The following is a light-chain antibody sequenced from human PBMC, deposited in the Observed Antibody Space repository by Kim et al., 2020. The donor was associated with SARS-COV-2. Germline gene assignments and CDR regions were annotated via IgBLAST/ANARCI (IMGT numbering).Light chain of an antibody. Sequence: PGQAVTISCTGTSSDVGGYNYVSWYQHHPGKAPKLMIYEVNKRPSGVPDRFSGSKSGNTASLTVSGLQAEDEADYYCSSFAGSNILFGGGTQLTVL. CDR1: SSDVGGYNY. CDR2: EVN. J-gene: IGLJ3*02. CDR3: SSFAGSNIL. V-gene: IGLV2-8*01.